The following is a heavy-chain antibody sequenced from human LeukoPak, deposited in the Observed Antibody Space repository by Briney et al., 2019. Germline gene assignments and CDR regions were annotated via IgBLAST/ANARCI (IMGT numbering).Heavy chain of an antibody. D-gene: IGHD2-15*01. V-gene: IGHV1-8*01. CDR3: ARGYSWGPYCYYYMDV. CDR1: GYTFTSYD. Sequence: ASVKVSCKASGYTFTSYDINWVRQATGRGLEWMGWMNPNSGNTGYAQKFQGRVTMTRNTSISTAYMELSSLRSEDTAVYYCARGYSWGPYCYYYMDVWGKGTTVTVSS. J-gene: IGHJ6*03. CDR2: MNPNSGNT.